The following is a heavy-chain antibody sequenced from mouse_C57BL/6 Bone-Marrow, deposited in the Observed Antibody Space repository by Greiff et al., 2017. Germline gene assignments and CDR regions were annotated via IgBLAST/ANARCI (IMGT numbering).Heavy chain of an antibody. CDR1: GYTFTDYN. CDR3: ARLIYYDYDEKGYYAMDY. Sequence: EVQLQQSGPELVKPGASVKIPCKASGYTFTDYNMDWVKQSHGKSLEWIGDINPNNGGTIYNQKFKGKATLTVDKSSSTAYMELRSLTSEDTAVYYCARLIYYDYDEKGYYAMDYWGQGTSVTVSS. V-gene: IGHV1-18*01. J-gene: IGHJ4*01. D-gene: IGHD2-4*01. CDR2: INPNNGGT.